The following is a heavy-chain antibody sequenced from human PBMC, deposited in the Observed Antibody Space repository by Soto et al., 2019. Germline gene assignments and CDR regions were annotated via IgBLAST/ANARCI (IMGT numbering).Heavy chain of an antibody. J-gene: IGHJ6*03. CDR2: MNANSGNA. D-gene: IGHD6-6*01. V-gene: IGHV1-8*01. CDR1: GFTFPSSA. Sequence: ASVKVSCKASGFTFPSSAIQWVRQARGQDLEWIGRMNANSGNADYARKFQGRVTMTRDTSISTAYMELSSLTSEDTAVYYCARRMSSSQFYYYMDVWGKGTTVTVSS. CDR3: ARRMSSSQFYYYMDV.